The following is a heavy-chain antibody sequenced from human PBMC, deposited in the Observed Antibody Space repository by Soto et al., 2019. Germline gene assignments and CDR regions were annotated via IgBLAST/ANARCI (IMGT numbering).Heavy chain of an antibody. CDR2: IYRTGST. V-gene: IGHV4-4*02. J-gene: IGHJ4*02. CDR1: GGSFTSNNW. D-gene: IGHD1-7*01. Sequence: TSETLSLTCAVSGGSFTSNNWWAWVRQPPGQGLEWIGEIYRTGSTNYNPSLKSRVTISLDKSENQFSLKVTSLTAADTAVYYCASRDPGTSVDYWGQGTLVTVSS. CDR3: ASRDPGTSVDY.